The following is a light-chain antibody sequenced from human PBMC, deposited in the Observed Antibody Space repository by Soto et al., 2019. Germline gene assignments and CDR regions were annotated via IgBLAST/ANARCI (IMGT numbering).Light chain of an antibody. CDR3: QQFGTSPPAIT. V-gene: IGKV3-20*01. Sequence: IVLTQSPGTLSLSTGERATLSYRASQSVSSSYLLWYQQKTGQAPRLLLYSASTRATGIPDRFSGSVSGTDFTLTISRLEPDDFAVYYCQQFGTSPPAITFGQGTRLELK. J-gene: IGKJ5*01. CDR1: QSVSSSY. CDR2: SAS.